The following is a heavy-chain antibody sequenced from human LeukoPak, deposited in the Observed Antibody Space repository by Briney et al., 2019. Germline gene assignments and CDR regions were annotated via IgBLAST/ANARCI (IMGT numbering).Heavy chain of an antibody. CDR2: IYYTGST. Sequence: SETLSLTCAVYGGSFSGYYWSWIWQPPGKGLEWIGYIYYTGSTNYNPSLKSRVTISVDRSKSQFSLELTSVIAADTAVYYCARHLAAPAAAFDCWGQGTLVTVSS. CDR3: ARHLAAPAAAFDC. J-gene: IGHJ4*02. D-gene: IGHD6-25*01. V-gene: IGHV4-59*08. CDR1: GGSFSGYY.